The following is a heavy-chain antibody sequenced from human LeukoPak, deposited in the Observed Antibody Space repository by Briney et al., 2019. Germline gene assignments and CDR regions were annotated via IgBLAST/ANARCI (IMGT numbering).Heavy chain of an antibody. Sequence: SETLSLTCAVYGGSFSGYYWSWIRQPPGKGLEWIGEINHSGSTNYNPSLKSRVTISVDTSKNQFSLKLSSVTAADTAVYYCARVRRSSSWYDWFDPWGQRTLVTVSS. D-gene: IGHD6-13*01. CDR1: GGSFSGYY. CDR2: INHSGST. CDR3: ARVRRSSSWYDWFDP. V-gene: IGHV4-34*01. J-gene: IGHJ5*02.